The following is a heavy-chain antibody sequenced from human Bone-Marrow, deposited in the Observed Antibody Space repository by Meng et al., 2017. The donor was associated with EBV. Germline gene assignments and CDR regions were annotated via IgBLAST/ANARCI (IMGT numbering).Heavy chain of an antibody. V-gene: IGHV4-34*02. J-gene: IGHJ4*02. CDR2: INHSGST. D-gene: IGHD1-26*01. CDR3: ARGPLEWEPRGEDY. Sequence: VNLPQAGPGLCKPSEPLSLPGAVYGGSFSGYYWSWLRQPPGKGLEWIGEINHSGSTNYNPSLKSRVTISVDTSKNQFSLKLSSVTAADTAVYYCARGPLEWEPRGEDYWGQGTLVTVSS. CDR1: GGSFSGYY.